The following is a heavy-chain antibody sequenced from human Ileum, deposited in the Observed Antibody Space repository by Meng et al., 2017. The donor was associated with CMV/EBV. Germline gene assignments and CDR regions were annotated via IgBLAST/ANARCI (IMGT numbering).Heavy chain of an antibody. CDR2: IIPILGIA. V-gene: IGHV1-69*02. D-gene: IGHD3-22*01. CDR1: GGTFSSYT. J-gene: IGHJ5*02. Sequence: SVKVSCKASGGTFSSYTISWVRQAPGQGLEWMGRIIPILGIANYAQKFQGRVTITADKSTSTAYMELSSLRSEDTAVYYCARGLTYHDSFGYSLNWFDPWGQGTLVTVSS. CDR3: ARGLTYHDSFGYSLNWFDP.